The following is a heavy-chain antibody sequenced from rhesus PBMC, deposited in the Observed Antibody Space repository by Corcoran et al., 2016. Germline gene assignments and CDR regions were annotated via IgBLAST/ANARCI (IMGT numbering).Heavy chain of an antibody. Sequence: QVQLQESGPGVVKPSETLSLTCAVSGGSISDSYRWSWIRQPPGKGMKWIGYIKGSSTRTNYNPSLKSRVTMSKDTSKNQFSVKLSSVTAADTAVYYCARRGPYYYSGSYYDALFDYWGQGVLVTVSS. CDR3: ARRGPYYYSGSYYDALFDY. J-gene: IGHJ4*01. CDR1: GGSISDSYR. CDR2: IKGSSTRT. D-gene: IGHD3-16*01. V-gene: IGHV4S10*01.